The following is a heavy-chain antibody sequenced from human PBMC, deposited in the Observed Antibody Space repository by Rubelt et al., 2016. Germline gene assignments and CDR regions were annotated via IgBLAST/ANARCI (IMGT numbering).Heavy chain of an antibody. CDR1: GGSIISGYY. D-gene: IGHD6-19*01. J-gene: IGHJ5*02. V-gene: IGHV4-39*07. CDR2: IYYGGTT. CDR3: ARVGGRAVAGTSNWFGP. Sequence: QLQLQESGPGLVKSSETLSLTCTVSGGSIISGYYWGWIRQPPEKGLEWIGCIYYGGTTYYNPSLESRVTISVDTSKNQFPLKLRSVTAADTAVYYCARVGGRAVAGTSNWFGPWGQGTLVTVSS.